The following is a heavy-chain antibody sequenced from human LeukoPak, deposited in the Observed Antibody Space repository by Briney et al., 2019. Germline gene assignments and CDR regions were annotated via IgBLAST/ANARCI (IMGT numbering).Heavy chain of an antibody. CDR2: IYSSGST. Sequence: SETLSLICTVSCGSISSYYWSWIGQPARERLEWIGRIYSSGSTNYNPSLKSRATLSVNRSKNQFSLNLRSVTAPATAVYYCARVDTDVWYFDYWGQGTLVTVSS. J-gene: IGHJ4*02. CDR3: ARVDTDVWYFDY. CDR1: CGSISSYY. V-gene: IGHV4-4*07. D-gene: IGHD5-18*01.